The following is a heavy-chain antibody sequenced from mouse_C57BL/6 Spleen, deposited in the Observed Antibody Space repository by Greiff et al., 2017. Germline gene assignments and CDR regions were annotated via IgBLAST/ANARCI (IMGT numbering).Heavy chain of an antibody. Sequence: QVQLQQSGPGLVQPSQSLSITCTVSGFSLTSYGVHWVRQSPGKGLEWLGVIWRGGSTDYNAAFMSRLSITKDNSKSQVFFKMNNLQADDTAIYDCANCYYYGSFYAMDYWGQGTSVTVSS. CDR1: GFSLTSYG. J-gene: IGHJ4*01. CDR3: ANCYYYGSFYAMDY. V-gene: IGHV2-5*01. D-gene: IGHD1-1*01. CDR2: IWRGGST.